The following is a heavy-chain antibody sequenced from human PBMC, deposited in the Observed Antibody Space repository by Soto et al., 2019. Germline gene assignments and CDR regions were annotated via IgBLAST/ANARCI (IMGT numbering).Heavy chain of an antibody. CDR1: GFTFSGYW. CDR2: IKHDGSVQ. V-gene: IGHV3-7*03. CDR3: ARAPYSNGWYRFDL. J-gene: IGHJ4*02. D-gene: IGHD6-19*01. Sequence: QLVESGGGLVQPGGSLRLSCEASGFTFSGYWMSWVRQAPGKGLEWLADIKHDGSVQYYVDSVKGRFTISRDNAKKLLYLQMNGLRAEDTALYYCARAPYSNGWYRFDLCGQGTLVTVSS.